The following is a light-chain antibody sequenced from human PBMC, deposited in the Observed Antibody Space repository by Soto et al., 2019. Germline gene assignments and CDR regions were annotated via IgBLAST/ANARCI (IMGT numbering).Light chain of an antibody. CDR2: GAT. J-gene: IGKJ1*01. V-gene: IGKV3-15*01. Sequence: EIVLTLSPATVSLSPGERAILSCWASQSVSILLACYQQKPGQAPMLLIHGATTRATGIPARFSGSGSGTEVTLTISSLESDDFALYFCQEYNDWTLRTFGRGTKVDI. CDR1: QSVSIL. CDR3: QEYNDWTLRT.